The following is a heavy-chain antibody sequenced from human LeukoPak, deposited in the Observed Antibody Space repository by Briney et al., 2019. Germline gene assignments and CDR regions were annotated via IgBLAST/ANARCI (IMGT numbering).Heavy chain of an antibody. Sequence: PGGSLRLSCAASGFTFSSYAVHWVRQAPGKGLEWVAVISYDGSNKYYADSVKGRFTISRDNSKNTLYLQMNSLRAEDTAVYYCARESEYYYDSSGYPAGDYWGQGTLVTVSS. V-gene: IGHV3-30-3*01. D-gene: IGHD3-22*01. CDR3: ARESEYYYDSSGYPAGDY. CDR1: GFTFSSYA. CDR2: ISYDGSNK. J-gene: IGHJ4*02.